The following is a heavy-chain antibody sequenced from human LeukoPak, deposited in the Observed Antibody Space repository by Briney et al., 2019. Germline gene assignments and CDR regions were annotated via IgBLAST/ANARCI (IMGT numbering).Heavy chain of an antibody. CDR3: ARSEDDFWSTYYFDY. CDR1: GYSISSGNY. V-gene: IGHV4-38-2*02. D-gene: IGHD3-3*01. Sequence: PSETLSLTCTVSGYSISSGNYWGWIRQPPGKGLEWIGSIYDSGTTYYNPSLKSRVTISVDTSKNQFSLKLTSVTAADTAVYYCARSEDDFWSTYYFDYWGQGTLVTVSS. J-gene: IGHJ4*02. CDR2: IYDSGTT.